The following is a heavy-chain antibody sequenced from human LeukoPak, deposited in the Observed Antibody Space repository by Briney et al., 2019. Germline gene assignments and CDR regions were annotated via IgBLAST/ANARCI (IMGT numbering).Heavy chain of an antibody. CDR2: ICYSVST. V-gene: IGHV4-39*01. D-gene: IGHD4-11*01. CDR3: ARLDDYSNYPTYFFDY. Sequence: KPSETLSLTCTVSGDSVSSSTYYWDWIRQPPGKGLEWIGNICYSVSTYYNPSLRSRVTMSVDTSKNQFSLKLSSVTAADTAVYYCARLDDYSNYPTYFFDYWGQGTLVTVSS. J-gene: IGHJ4*02. CDR1: GDSVSSSTYY.